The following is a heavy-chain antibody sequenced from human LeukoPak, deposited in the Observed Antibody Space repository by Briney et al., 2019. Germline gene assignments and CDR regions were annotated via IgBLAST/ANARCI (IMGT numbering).Heavy chain of an antibody. J-gene: IGHJ6*03. CDR3: ARRNGRLDYYYMDV. Sequence: GGSLRLSCAASGFTFSDYYMSWIRQAPGKGLEWVSYISSSGSTIYYADSVKGRFAISRDNAKNSLYLQMNSLRAEDTAVYYCARRNGRLDYYYMDVWGKGTTVTVSS. CDR2: ISSSGSTI. V-gene: IGHV3-11*04. CDR1: GFTFSDYY. D-gene: IGHD1-1*01.